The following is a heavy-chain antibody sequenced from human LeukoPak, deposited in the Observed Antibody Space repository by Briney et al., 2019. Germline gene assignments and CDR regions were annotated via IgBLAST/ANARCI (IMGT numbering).Heavy chain of an antibody. CDR2: ISYDGSNK. Sequence: GGSLRLSCAASGFTFSNYVMHWVRQAPGKGLEWVAFISYDGSNKDYAGSVKGRFTISRDNSKNTLYLQMNSLRPEDTAVYYCARDISVAGTGGDYWGQGTLVTVSS. J-gene: IGHJ4*02. CDR1: GFTFSNYV. D-gene: IGHD6-19*01. V-gene: IGHV3-30*03. CDR3: ARDISVAGTGGDY.